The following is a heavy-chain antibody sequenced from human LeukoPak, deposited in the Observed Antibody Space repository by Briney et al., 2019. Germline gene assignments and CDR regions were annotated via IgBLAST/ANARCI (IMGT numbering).Heavy chain of an antibody. CDR3: MTGYYLGGAFGI. CDR2: ISGSGGST. CDR1: GFTFSGYW. Sequence: GGSLRLSCAASGFTFSGYWMTWVRQAPGKGLEWVSAISGSGGSTYYADSVKGRFTISRDNSKNTLYLQMNSLRAEDTAVYYCMTGYYLGGAFGIWGQGTMVTVSS. V-gene: IGHV3-23*01. J-gene: IGHJ3*02. D-gene: IGHD3-9*01.